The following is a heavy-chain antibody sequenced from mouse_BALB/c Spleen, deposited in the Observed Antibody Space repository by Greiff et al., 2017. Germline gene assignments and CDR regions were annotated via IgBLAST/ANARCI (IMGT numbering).Heavy chain of an antibody. D-gene: IGHD2-12*01. CDR3: ASYRWYFDY. V-gene: IGHV1S29*02. CDR2: IYPYNGGT. CDR1: GYTFTDYN. Sequence: EVQLQESGPELVKPGASVKISCKASGYTFTDYNMHWVKQSHGKSLEWIGYIYPYNGGTGYNQKFKSKATLTVDNSSSTAYMELRSLTSEDSAVYYCASYRWYFDYWGQGTTLTVSA. J-gene: IGHJ2*01.